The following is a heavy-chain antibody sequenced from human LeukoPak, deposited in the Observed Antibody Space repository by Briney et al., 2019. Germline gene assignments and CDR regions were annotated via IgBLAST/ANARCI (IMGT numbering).Heavy chain of an antibody. Sequence: ASVKVSCKASGYTFTSYYMHWVRQAPGQGLEWMGWINPNSGGTNYAQKFQGRVTMTRDTSISTAYMELSRLRSDDTAVYYCARDNGSYYDFWSGYYDPFDYWGQGTLVTVSS. J-gene: IGHJ4*02. CDR1: GYTFTSYY. CDR3: ARDNGSYYDFWSGYYDPFDY. V-gene: IGHV1-2*02. D-gene: IGHD3-3*01. CDR2: INPNSGGT.